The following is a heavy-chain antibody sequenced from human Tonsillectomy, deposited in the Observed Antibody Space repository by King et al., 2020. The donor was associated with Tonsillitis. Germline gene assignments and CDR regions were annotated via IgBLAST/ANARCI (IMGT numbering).Heavy chain of an antibody. CDR3: AKDWTTVTTLTDAFDF. CDR2: ISGGGDNT. D-gene: IGHD4-17*01. Sequence: VQLVESGGGLVQPGGSRRLSCVASGFIFSTYAMNWVRQAPGKGLEWVSGISGGGDNTHYADSVKGRFTISRDNFKNTVYLQINSLRAEDTAVYYCAKDWTTVTTLTDAFDFWGQGTMVTVSS. J-gene: IGHJ3*01. CDR1: GFIFSTYA. V-gene: IGHV3-23*04.